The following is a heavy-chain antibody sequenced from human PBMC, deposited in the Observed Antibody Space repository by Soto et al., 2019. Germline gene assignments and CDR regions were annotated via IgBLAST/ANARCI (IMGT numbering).Heavy chain of an antibody. V-gene: IGHV4-59*01. CDR3: AREGIAAAGTSPRPLDY. Sequence: PSETLSLTCTVSGGSISSYYWSWIRQPPGKGLEWIGYIYYSGSTNYNPSLKSRVTISVDTSKNQFSLKLSSVTAADTAVYYCAREGIAAAGTSPRPLDYWGQGTLVTVS. D-gene: IGHD6-13*01. CDR1: GGSISSYY. J-gene: IGHJ4*02. CDR2: IYYSGST.